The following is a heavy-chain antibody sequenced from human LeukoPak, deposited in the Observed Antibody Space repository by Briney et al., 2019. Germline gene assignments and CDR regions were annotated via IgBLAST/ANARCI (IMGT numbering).Heavy chain of an antibody. CDR1: GFTFSDYY. CDR2: ISYDGSNK. J-gene: IGHJ6*02. CDR3: AKDMDSSGWFYYYYYYGMDV. D-gene: IGHD6-19*01. Sequence: GGSLRLSCAASGFTFSDYYMSWIRQAPGKGLEWVAVISYDGSNKYYADSVKGRFTISRDNSKNTLYLQMNSLRAEDTAVYYCAKDMDSSGWFYYYYYYGMDVWGQGTTVTVSS. V-gene: IGHV3-30*18.